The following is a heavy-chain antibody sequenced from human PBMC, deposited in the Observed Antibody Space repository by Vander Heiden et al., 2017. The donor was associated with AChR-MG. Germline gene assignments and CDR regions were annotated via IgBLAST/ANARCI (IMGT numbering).Heavy chain of an antibody. CDR2: IYPGDSDT. V-gene: IGHV5-51*01. CDR3: ARHDSSSWYGWGIDY. Sequence: EVQLVQSGAEVKKPGESLKISCKGSGYSFTSYWIGWVRQMPGKGLEWMGIIYPGDSDTRYSPSFQGQVTISADKSISTAYLQWSSLKASDTAMYYCARHDSSSWYGWGIDYWGQGTLVTVSS. J-gene: IGHJ4*02. CDR1: GYSFTSYW. D-gene: IGHD6-13*01.